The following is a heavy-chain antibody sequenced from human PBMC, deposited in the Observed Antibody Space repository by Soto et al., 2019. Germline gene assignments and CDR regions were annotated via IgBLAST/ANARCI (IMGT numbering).Heavy chain of an antibody. D-gene: IGHD1-1*01. CDR3: ARLKNHDDAFDI. CDR1: GGSISSSGYY. V-gene: IGHV4-39*01. J-gene: IGHJ3*02. Sequence: AETLSLSCTVSGGSISSSGYYWGWIRQPPGKGLEWIGSIYYSGSTYYNPSLKSRVTISVDTSKNQFSLKLSSVTAADTAVYYCARLKNHDDAFDIWGQGTMVTVSS. CDR2: IYYSGST.